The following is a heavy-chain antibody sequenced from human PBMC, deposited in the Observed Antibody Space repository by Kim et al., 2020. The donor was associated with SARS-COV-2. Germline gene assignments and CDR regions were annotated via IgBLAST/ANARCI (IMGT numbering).Heavy chain of an antibody. D-gene: IGHD2-8*02. CDR3: AREYCPGGVCFSGSFDI. CDR1: GFIFSNYW. V-gene: IGHV3-7*01. J-gene: IGHJ3*02. CDR2: IRQNGSTK. Sequence: GGSLRLSCAASGFIFSNYWMTWVRQAPGKGLEWVANIRQNGSTKYYLDSIKGRFTISRDNAENSLYLQINSLRVEDTALYYCAREYCPGGVCFSGSFDI.